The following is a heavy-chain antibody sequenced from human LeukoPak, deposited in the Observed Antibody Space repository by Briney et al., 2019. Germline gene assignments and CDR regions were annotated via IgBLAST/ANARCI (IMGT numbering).Heavy chain of an antibody. V-gene: IGHV4-39*01. J-gene: IGHJ5*02. CDR2: IYYSGST. CDR3: ARQIRYCSSTSCLGWFDP. Sequence: SETLSLTCTVSGGSISSSSYYWGWLRQPPGKGLEWIGSIYYSGSTYYTPSHKSRVTISVDTSKNQCSLKLSSVTAADTAVYYCARQIRYCSSTSCLGWFDPWGQGTLVTVSS. CDR1: GGSISSSSYY. D-gene: IGHD2-2*01.